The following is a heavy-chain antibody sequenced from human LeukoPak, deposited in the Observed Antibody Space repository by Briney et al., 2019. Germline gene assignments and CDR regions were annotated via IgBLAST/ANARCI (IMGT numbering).Heavy chain of an antibody. J-gene: IGHJ4*02. V-gene: IGHV3-11*04. CDR1: GFTFSYFY. Sequence: GGSQRLSCAASGFTFSYFYMSWIRQAPGKGLEWVSYISSSGSTIFYADSVKGRFTISRDNAKNSLYLQMNSLRAEDTAVYYCARSVVAATETFDYWGQGTLVTVSS. CDR2: ISSSGSTI. D-gene: IGHD2-15*01. CDR3: ARSVVAATETFDY.